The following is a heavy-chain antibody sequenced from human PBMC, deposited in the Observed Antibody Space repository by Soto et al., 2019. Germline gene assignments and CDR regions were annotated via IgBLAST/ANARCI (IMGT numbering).Heavy chain of an antibody. J-gene: IGHJ6*03. D-gene: IGHD3-16*01. CDR3: ATVPRGSRYFYYFDV. V-gene: IGHV1-8*01. CDR2: VSLNTGNT. CDR1: GDTFTNYE. Sequence: QVQLVQSGAEVKKPGASVMVSCEASGDTFTNYEINWVRQATGQGLEWLGWVSLNTGNTGYAQRFQGRVSMTANPSISTAYMELSSLKSEDTAVYYCATVPRGSRYFYYFDVWGKGTTVIVSS.